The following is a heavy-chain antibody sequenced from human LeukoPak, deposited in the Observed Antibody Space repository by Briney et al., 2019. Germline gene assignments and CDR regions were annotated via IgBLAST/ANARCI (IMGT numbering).Heavy chain of an antibody. D-gene: IGHD1-26*01. J-gene: IGHJ3*02. CDR2: INSRSSTI. Sequence: GGSLRLSCAASRFTSSNYGVNWVRQAPGKGLEWVSYINSRSSTIYYADSVRGRFTISRDNAKNSLYLQMNSLKAEDTAIYYCAREVGTPQAFDIWGQGTMVTVSS. V-gene: IGHV3-48*01. CDR3: AREVGTPQAFDI. CDR1: RFTSSNYG.